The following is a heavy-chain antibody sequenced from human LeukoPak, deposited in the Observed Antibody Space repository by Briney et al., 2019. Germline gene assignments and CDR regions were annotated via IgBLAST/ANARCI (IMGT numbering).Heavy chain of an antibody. D-gene: IGHD2-21*02. CDR3: AIGCRGDCLSSGGEG. J-gene: IGHJ4*02. CDR2: LSADGFKT. CDR1: GFTFSNYA. V-gene: IGHV3-23*01. Sequence: GGSLRLSCAASGFTFSNYAMNWVRQAPGTGLEWVSGLSADGFKTYYADSLKGRFTISRDNSHSTLYLLMNSLRAEDTAIYYCAIGCRGDCLSSGGEGGGQGILVTVSS.